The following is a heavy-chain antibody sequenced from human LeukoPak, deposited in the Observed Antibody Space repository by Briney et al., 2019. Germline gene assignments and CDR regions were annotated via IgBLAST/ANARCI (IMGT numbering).Heavy chain of an antibody. CDR3: AKDSAYDSSGYSGDYFDY. J-gene: IGHJ4*02. D-gene: IGHD3-22*01. V-gene: IGHV3-23*01. CDR1: GFTFSSYA. CDR2: ISGSGGST. Sequence: PGGSLRLSCAASGFTFSSYAMSWVRQAPGKGLEWVSAISGSGGSTYHADSVKGRFTISRDNSKNTLYLQMNSLRAEDTAVYYCAKDSAYDSSGYSGDYFDYWGQGTLITVSS.